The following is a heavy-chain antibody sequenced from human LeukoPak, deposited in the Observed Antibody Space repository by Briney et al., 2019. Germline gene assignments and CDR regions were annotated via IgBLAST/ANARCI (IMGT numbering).Heavy chain of an antibody. D-gene: IGHD3-3*01. Sequence: SETLSLTCAVYGGSFSGYYWSWIRQPPGKGLEWIGYIYYSGNTYYNPSLKSRVTISVDTSKNQFSLKLSSVTAADTAVYYCARGYYDFWSGQYYYYMDVWGKGTTVTVSS. CDR3: ARGYYDFWSGQYYYYMDV. CDR1: GGSFSGYY. CDR2: IYYSGNT. J-gene: IGHJ6*03. V-gene: IGHV4-34*01.